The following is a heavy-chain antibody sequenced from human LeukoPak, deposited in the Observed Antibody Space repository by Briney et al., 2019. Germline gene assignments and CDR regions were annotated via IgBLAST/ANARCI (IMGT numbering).Heavy chain of an antibody. CDR2: ISPYNGNT. Sequence: ASVKVSCKASGYTFTNYDISWVRQAPGKGLEWMGWISPYNGNTDSAQEFQGRITLTTDTSTSTAYMELRSLTSGDSAVYYCATGGGDWYSDLWGRGTLVTVSS. J-gene: IGHJ2*01. D-gene: IGHD3-10*01. V-gene: IGHV1-18*01. CDR1: GYTFTNYD. CDR3: ATGGGDWYSDL.